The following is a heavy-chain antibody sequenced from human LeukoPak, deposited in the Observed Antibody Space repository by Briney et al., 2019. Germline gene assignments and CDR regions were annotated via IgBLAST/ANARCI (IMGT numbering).Heavy chain of an antibody. J-gene: IGHJ5*02. D-gene: IGHD6-19*01. Sequence: ASVKVSCKASGYTFTSYAMHWVSQAPGQRLEWMGWINAGNGNTKYSQKFQGRVTITRDTSASTAYMELSSLRSEDTAVYYCARDRVDLHSSGWRRGWFDPWGQGTLVTVSS. V-gene: IGHV1-3*01. CDR2: INAGNGNT. CDR1: GYTFTSYA. CDR3: ARDRVDLHSSGWRRGWFDP.